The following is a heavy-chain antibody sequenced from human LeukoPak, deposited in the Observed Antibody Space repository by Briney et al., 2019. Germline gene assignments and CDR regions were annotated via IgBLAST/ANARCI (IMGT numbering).Heavy chain of an antibody. J-gene: IGHJ3*01. V-gene: IGHV3-15*01. D-gene: IGHD3/OR15-3a*01. CDR1: GFSFSNAW. CDR2: IKSNTDGGTT. CDR3: TTDGYMISHTFDF. Sequence: PGGSLRLSCAASGFSFSNAWMSWVRQAPGKGLEWVGRIKSNTDGGTTDYAAPVKGRFSSSRDDSKNMLYLQMSSLKSEDTAVYYCTTDGYMISHTFDFWGQGTMVTVSS.